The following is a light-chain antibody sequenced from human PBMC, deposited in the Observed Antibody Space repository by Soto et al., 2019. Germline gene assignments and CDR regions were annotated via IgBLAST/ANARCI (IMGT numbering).Light chain of an antibody. CDR3: QQYKSYSRM. V-gene: IGKV1-5*01. Sequence: DIQMTQSPSTLSASVGDRVTITCRASQSISSWLAWYQQKPGKAPKLLIYDASTLESGVPSGFTGRGSGTEFTLTISSLQPEDFATYYCQQYKSYSRMFGQGTKVEIK. CDR2: DAS. J-gene: IGKJ1*01. CDR1: QSISSW.